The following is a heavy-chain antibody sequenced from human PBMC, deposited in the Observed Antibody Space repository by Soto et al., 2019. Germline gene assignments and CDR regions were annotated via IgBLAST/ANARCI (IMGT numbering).Heavy chain of an antibody. J-gene: IGHJ6*02. Sequence: VKGSGEGCGGGIMIYSSSWVQQAQRQGLELMGGIIPIFGTANYAQKFQGRVRITADESTTTAYMELSSLRSEDTAVYYCASRLGYCSGGSCPLYYYGMDVRGQGPTGTVSS. CDR1: GGGIMIYS. CDR3: ASRLGYCSGGSCPLYYYGMDV. V-gene: IGHV1-69*01. CDR2: IIPIFGTA. D-gene: IGHD2-15*01.